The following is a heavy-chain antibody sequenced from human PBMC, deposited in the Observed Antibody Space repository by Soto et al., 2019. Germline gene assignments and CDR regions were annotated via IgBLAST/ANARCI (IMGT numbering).Heavy chain of an antibody. D-gene: IGHD3-9*01. CDR1: GGSFSGYY. V-gene: IGHV4-34*01. CDR2: INHSGST. J-gene: IGHJ4*02. CDR3: ARASDYDILTGPIGY. Sequence: QVQLQQWGAGLLKPSETLSLTCVVYGGSFSGYYWSWIRQPPGKGLEWIGEINHSGSTNYNPSLKSRVTISVDTSKNQFSLKLSSVTAADTAVYYCARASDYDILTGPIGYWGQGTLVTVSS.